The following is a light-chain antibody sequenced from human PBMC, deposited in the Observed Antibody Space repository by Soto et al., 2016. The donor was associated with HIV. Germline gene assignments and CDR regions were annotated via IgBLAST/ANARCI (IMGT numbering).Light chain of an antibody. Sequence: SYKLTQPPSVSVSPGQTASIPCSGDRLGDKYAYWYQQRPGQSPVLVIYQDNRRPSGIPERFPGSNSGNTATLTISGTQPMDEADYFCQAWDSNTAVFGTGTKVTVL. J-gene: IGLJ1*01. CDR1: RLGDKY. V-gene: IGLV3-1*01. CDR2: QDN. CDR3: QAWDSNTAV.